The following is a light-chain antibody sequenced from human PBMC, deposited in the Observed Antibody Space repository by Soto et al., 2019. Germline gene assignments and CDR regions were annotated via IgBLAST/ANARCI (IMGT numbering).Light chain of an antibody. CDR2: AAS. V-gene: IGKV1-16*01. CDR1: QDIGNS. CDR3: QQYKSYPIT. J-gene: IGKJ4*01. Sequence: DIQMTQSPSSMSTSLGDRVTITCRASQDIGNSVAWSQQKPGKAPKSLIYAASTLQTGVPSRISGNGSGTDFTLTISSLQPDDIAIYYCQQYKSYPITFGGGTAVEL.